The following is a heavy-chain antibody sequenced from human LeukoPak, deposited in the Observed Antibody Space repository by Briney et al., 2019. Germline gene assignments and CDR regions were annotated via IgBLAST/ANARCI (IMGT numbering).Heavy chain of an antibody. CDR2: IKQDGSEK. J-gene: IGHJ4*02. Sequence: GGSLRLSCAASGFTFSSYWMSWVRQAPGKGLEWVANIKQDGSEKFYVDSVKGRFTISGDNAKNSLYLQMNSLRAEDTAVYYCARESNTAMALVDYWGQGTLVTVSS. D-gene: IGHD5-18*01. CDR1: GFTFSSYW. CDR3: ARESNTAMALVDY. V-gene: IGHV3-7*01.